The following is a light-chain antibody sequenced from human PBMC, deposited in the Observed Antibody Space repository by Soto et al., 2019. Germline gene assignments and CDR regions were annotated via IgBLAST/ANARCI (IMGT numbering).Light chain of an antibody. J-gene: IGKJ5*01. V-gene: IGKV3-15*01. CDR3: QQYNIWRSIS. CDR1: QSIINK. Sequence: EIVMTQSPATLSVSPGDRATLSCRASQSIINKLAWYQHKHGQAPRLLIYDTSTRVAGIPARFTGSGSGTDFTLTISSLQSEDFAVYYCQQYNIWRSISFGQGTRLESK. CDR2: DTS.